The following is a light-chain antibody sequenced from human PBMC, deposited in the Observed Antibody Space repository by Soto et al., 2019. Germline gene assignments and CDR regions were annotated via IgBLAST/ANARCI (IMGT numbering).Light chain of an antibody. J-gene: IGKJ5*01. CDR3: QQYGNSPIT. Sequence: EIVMTPSPATLSVSPGERATLSCRASQSVSSSYLAWYQQKPGQAPRLLIYGASSRATGIPDRFSGSGSGTDFTLTISRLEPEDFAVYYCQQYGNSPITFGQGTRLEIK. CDR1: QSVSSSY. CDR2: GAS. V-gene: IGKV3-20*01.